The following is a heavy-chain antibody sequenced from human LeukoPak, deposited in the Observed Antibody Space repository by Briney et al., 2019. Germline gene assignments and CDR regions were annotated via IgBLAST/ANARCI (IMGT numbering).Heavy chain of an antibody. V-gene: IGHV4-4*08. D-gene: IGHD4-23*01. CDR2: IYTSGST. Sequence: SETLSLTCTVSGGSISSYYWSWIRQPPGKGLEWIGRIYTSGSTNYNPSLKSRVTISVDTSKNQFSLKLSSVTAADTAVYYCASQDYGGNSVDYWGQGTLVTVSS. CDR1: GGSISSYY. J-gene: IGHJ4*02. CDR3: ASQDYGGNSVDY.